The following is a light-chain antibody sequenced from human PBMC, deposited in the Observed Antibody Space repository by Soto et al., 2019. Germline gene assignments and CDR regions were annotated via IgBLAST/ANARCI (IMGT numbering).Light chain of an antibody. CDR3: QQYNSWPRT. Sequence: EVVMTQSLATLSVSPGERATFSCRASESVGSNLAWYQQKPGQAPSLLIYTTSTRASGVPARFSGSGSGTEFTLTINSLQTEDCGLYYCQQYNSWPRTFGQGTMADI. J-gene: IGKJ1*01. CDR1: ESVGSN. CDR2: TTS. V-gene: IGKV3-15*01.